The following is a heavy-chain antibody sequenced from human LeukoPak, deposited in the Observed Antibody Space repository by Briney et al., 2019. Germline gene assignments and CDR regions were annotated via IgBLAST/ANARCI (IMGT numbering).Heavy chain of an antibody. D-gene: IGHD3-10*01. J-gene: IGHJ2*01. V-gene: IGHV3-23*01. CDR2: ISITGGTT. Sequence: GGSLRLSCAASGFTFSSYGMHWVRQAPGKGLEWVSGISITGGTTYYADSAKGRFTISRDNSKNTLYLQMNSLRAEDTAIYYCAKDGWFGELSYRNWYFDLWGRGTLVTVSA. CDR3: AKDGWFGELSYRNWYFDL. CDR1: GFTFSSYG.